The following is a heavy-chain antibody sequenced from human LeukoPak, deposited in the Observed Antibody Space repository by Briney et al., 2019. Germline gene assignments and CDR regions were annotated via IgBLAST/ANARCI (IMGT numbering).Heavy chain of an antibody. D-gene: IGHD1-26*01. Sequence: KPGGSLRLSCAASGFTFSSYAMSWVRQAPGKGLEWVSSISSSSSYIYYADSVKGRFTISRDNAKNSLYLQMNSLRAEDTAVYYCARHYSGSYSPFDYWGQGTLVTVSS. J-gene: IGHJ4*02. CDR3: ARHYSGSYSPFDY. CDR1: GFTFSSYA. V-gene: IGHV3-21*01. CDR2: ISSSSSYI.